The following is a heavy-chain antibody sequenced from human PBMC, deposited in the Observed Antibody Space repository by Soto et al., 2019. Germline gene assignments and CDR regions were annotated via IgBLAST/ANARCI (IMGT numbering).Heavy chain of an antibody. Sequence: EVQLVESGGGLVQPGGSLRLSCAASGFTFSSYDMHWVRQATGKGLEWVSAIRTAGDTYYPGSVKGRFTIHRENAKNSLYLKMNSLRAGDTAVYYCASGTPAYDFWSGYYIWVPNNYYMDVWGKGTTVTVSS. CDR1: GFTFSSYD. V-gene: IGHV3-13*01. D-gene: IGHD3-3*01. CDR2: IRTAGDT. CDR3: ASGTPAYDFWSGYYIWVPNNYYMDV. J-gene: IGHJ6*03.